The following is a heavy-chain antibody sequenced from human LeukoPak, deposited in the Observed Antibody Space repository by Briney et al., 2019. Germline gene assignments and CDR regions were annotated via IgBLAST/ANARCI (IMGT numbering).Heavy chain of an antibody. CDR2: LRGNGDT. V-gene: IGHV3-23*01. J-gene: IGHJ4*02. CDR3: AKARWVSNADAVL. CDR1: GFTFSRYA. D-gene: IGHD1-1*01. Sequence: GGSLRLSCAASGFTFSRYAMSWVREAPARGLEWVSSLRGNGDTFYADSVKGRFTLPRDDSRNTVYLQLNNLRVEDTAVYYCAKARWVSNADAVLWGQGTVVTVSS.